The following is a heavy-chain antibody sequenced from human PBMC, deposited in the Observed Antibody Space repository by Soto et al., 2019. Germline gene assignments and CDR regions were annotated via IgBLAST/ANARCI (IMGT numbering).Heavy chain of an antibody. V-gene: IGHV4-30-4*08. J-gene: IGHJ4*02. D-gene: IGHD5-12*01. CDR3: ARGGARWIGYFDS. Sequence: PSETLSLTCSVSGGSISVDYYWSWIRQSPEKGLEWIGYIYYSGSSYSNPALQSRLSMSLDTSKNKFSLKLRSVTAADTAVYYCARGGARWIGYFDSWCQGVLVTVSS. CDR1: GGSISVDYY. CDR2: IYYSGSS.